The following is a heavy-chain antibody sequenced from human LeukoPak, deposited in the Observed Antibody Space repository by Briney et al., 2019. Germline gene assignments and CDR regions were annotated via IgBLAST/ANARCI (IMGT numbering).Heavy chain of an antibody. CDR1: GYTFTSYG. CDR2: ISAYNGNT. D-gene: IGHD3-9*01. V-gene: IGHV1-18*01. CDR3: ARDRLLRYFDWLFTPSDAFDI. J-gene: IGHJ3*02. Sequence: ASVKVSCKASGYTFTSYGISWVRQAPGQGLEWMGWISAYNGNTNYAQKLQGRVTMTTDTSTSTAYMELRSLRSDDTAVYYCARDRLLRYFDWLFTPSDAFDIWGQGKMVTVSS.